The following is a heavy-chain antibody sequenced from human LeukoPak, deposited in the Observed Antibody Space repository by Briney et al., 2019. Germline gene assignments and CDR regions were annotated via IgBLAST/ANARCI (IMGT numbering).Heavy chain of an antibody. CDR3: ARGYSSGWYPSYYYYGMDV. D-gene: IGHD6-19*01. J-gene: IGHJ6*02. CDR2: INHSGST. V-gene: IGHV4-34*01. CDR1: GGSFSGYY. Sequence: SETLSLTCAVYGGSFSGYYWSWIRQPPGKGLEWIGEINHSGSTNYNPSLKSRVTISVDRSKNQFSLKLSSVTAADTAVYYCARGYSSGWYPSYYYYGMDVWGQGTTVTVSS.